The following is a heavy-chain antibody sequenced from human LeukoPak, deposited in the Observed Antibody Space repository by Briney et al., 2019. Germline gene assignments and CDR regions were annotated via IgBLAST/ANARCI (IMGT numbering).Heavy chain of an antibody. V-gene: IGHV3-33*01. J-gene: IGHJ4*01. CDR3: ARDGNYRFDY. CDR1: GSTFSSYG. D-gene: IGHD3-16*02. CDR2: IWYDGSKT. Sequence: TGRSLRLSCAASGSTFSSYGMHWVRRAPGKGLEWVAVIWYDGSKTYYADSVKGRFTIPRDSSKKTLFLQMNSLRAEDTAVYYCARDGNYRFDYWGHGTLVTVSS.